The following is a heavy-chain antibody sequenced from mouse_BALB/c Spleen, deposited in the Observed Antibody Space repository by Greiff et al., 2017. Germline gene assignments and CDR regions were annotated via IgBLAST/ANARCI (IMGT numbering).Heavy chain of an antibody. D-gene: IGHD1-1*01. CDR3: ARGAITTVGADY. CDR2: IYPGSGST. Sequence: QVQLQQPGAELVKPGTSVKLSCKASGYNFTSYWINWVKLRPGQGLEWIGDIYPGSGSTNYNEKFKSKATLTVDTSSSTAYMQLSSLASEDSALYYCARGAITTVGADYWGQGTTLTVSS. CDR1: GYNFTSYW. J-gene: IGHJ2*01. V-gene: IGHV1-55*01.